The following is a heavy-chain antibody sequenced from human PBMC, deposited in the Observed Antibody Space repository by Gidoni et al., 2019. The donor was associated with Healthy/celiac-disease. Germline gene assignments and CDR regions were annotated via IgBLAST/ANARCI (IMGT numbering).Heavy chain of an antibody. D-gene: IGHD6-19*01. CDR2: IWYDGSNK. V-gene: IGHV3-33*01. CDR3: ARDPAVAGKVEQTFDY. CDR1: GFTFSSYG. Sequence: QVQLVESGGGVVQPGRSLRLSCAASGFTFSSYGMHWVRQAPGKGLEWVAVIWYDGSNKYYADSVKGRFTISRDNSKNTLYLQMNSLRAEDTAVYYCARDPAVAGKVEQTFDYWGQGTLVTVSS. J-gene: IGHJ4*02.